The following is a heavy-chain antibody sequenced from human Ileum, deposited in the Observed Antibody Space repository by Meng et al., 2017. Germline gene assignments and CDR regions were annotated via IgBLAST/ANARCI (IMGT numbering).Heavy chain of an antibody. CDR2: IHQSGGT. V-gene: IGHV4-34*01. J-gene: IGHJ5*02. CDR1: GFFNCYI. Sequence: GFFNCYIWRLRREPQKKGLEWIGEIHQSGGTNYNPSLKDRVTISVDTSNSRASLKLSCVRAEDTALYFCARQEEVSPDAYNLRDPWGQGTLVTVSS. CDR3: ARQEEVSPDAYNLRDP. D-gene: IGHD5-24*01.